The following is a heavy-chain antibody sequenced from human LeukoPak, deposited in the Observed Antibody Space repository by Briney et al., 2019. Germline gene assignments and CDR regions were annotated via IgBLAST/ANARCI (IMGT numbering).Heavy chain of an antibody. J-gene: IGHJ3*02. Sequence: SVKVSCKASGFTFTSSAMPWVRQARGQRLEWIGWIVVGSGNTNYAQKFQERVTITRDMSTSTAYMELSSLRSEDTAVYYCAAVAGWYEGAFDIWGQGTMVTVSS. CDR1: GFTFTSSA. V-gene: IGHV1-58*02. CDR2: IVVGSGNT. D-gene: IGHD2-15*01. CDR3: AAVAGWYEGAFDI.